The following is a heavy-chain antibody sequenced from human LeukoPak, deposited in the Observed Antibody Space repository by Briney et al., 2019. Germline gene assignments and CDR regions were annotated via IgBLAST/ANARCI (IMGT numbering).Heavy chain of an antibody. V-gene: IGHV3-21*01. D-gene: IGHD1-26*01. J-gene: IGHJ4*02. CDR1: GFTFSLYS. CDR2: ISSRSSYI. Sequence: GGSLRLSCAASGFTFSLYSMNWVRHAPGKGLEWVPSISSRSSYIYYADSLKGRFTMSRDNAKKSLYLQMNSLRAEDTAVYYCAREETGSGSYFDSWGQGTLVTVSS. CDR3: AREETGSGSYFDS.